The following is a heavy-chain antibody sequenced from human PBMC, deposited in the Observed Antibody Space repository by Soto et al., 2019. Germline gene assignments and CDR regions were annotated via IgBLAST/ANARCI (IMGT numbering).Heavy chain of an antibody. CDR2: ISYDGSNK. CDR1: GFTFSSYG. CDR3: ARDFEYGFLEWLLLPPFDY. J-gene: IGHJ4*02. Sequence: AGGSLRLSCAASGFTFSSYGMHWGRPAPGKGLGWVAVISYDGSNKYYADSVKGRFTISRDNSKNTLYLQMNSLRVEDTAVYYCARDFEYGFLEWLLLPPFDYWGQGTLVTVSS. V-gene: IGHV3-30*03. D-gene: IGHD3-3*01.